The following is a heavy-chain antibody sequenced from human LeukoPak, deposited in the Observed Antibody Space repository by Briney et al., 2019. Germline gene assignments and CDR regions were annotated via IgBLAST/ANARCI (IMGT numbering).Heavy chain of an antibody. D-gene: IGHD3-9*01. CDR1: GFTFSSYA. Sequence: PGGSLRLSCAASGFTFSSYAMSWVRQAPGKVLEWVSAISGSGGSTYYADSVKGRFTISGDNSKNTLYLQMNSLRAEDTAVYYCAKDAVAPQYYDILTGYYRFNWFDPWGQGTLVTVSS. CDR3: AKDAVAPQYYDILTGYYRFNWFDP. V-gene: IGHV3-23*01. CDR2: ISGSGGST. J-gene: IGHJ5*02.